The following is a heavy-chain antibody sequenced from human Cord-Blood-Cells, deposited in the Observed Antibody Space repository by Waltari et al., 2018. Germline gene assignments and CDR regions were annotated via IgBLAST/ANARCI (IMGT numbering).Heavy chain of an antibody. Sequence: EVQLLESGGGLVQPGGSLRLSCAASGFTFSSYAMRWVRQDPGKGLEWVSAISGSGGSTYYADSVKGRFTISRDNSKNTLYLQMNSLRAEDAAVYYCAKDADSSGYYYEVDYWGQGTLVTVSS. D-gene: IGHD3-22*01. CDR3: AKDADSSGYYYEVDY. CDR2: ISGSGGST. CDR1: GFTFSSYA. J-gene: IGHJ4*02. V-gene: IGHV3-23*01.